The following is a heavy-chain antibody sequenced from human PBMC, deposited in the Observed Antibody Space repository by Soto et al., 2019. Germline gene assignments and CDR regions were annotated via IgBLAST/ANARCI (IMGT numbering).Heavy chain of an antibody. Sequence: ASVKVSCKASGGTFSSYAISWVRQAPGQGLEWMGGIIPIFGTANYAQKFQGRVTITADESTSTAYMELSSLRSEDTAVYYCARAMFSCYSCFSPNNYYYYGMDVWGQGTTVTVSS. V-gene: IGHV1-69*13. CDR3: ARAMFSCYSCFSPNNYYYYGMDV. D-gene: IGHD2-15*01. J-gene: IGHJ6*02. CDR2: IIPIFGTA. CDR1: GGTFSSYA.